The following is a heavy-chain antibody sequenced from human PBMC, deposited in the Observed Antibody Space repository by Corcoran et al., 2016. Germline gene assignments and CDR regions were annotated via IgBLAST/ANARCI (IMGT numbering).Heavy chain of an antibody. V-gene: IGHV1-58*01. CDR3: AAELMTTLAFDI. J-gene: IGHJ3*02. CDR1: GFTFTSSA. D-gene: IGHD4-17*01. CDR2: IVVGSGNT. Sequence: QMQLMQSGPEVKKPGTSVKVSCKASGFTFTSSAVQWVRQARGQRLEWIGWIVVGSGNTNYAQKFQERVTITRDMSTSTAYMELSSLRSEDTAVYYCAAELMTTLAFDIWGQGTMVTVSS.